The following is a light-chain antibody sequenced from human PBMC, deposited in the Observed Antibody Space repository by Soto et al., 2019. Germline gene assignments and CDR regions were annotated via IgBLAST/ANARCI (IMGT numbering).Light chain of an antibody. J-gene: IGKJ3*01. CDR3: QQYGSSPFT. CDR2: GAS. Sequence: EIVWTQSPGTLSLSPGERATLSCRASQSVSGSCLAWYQQKPGQAPRLLTYGASSRATGIPDRFSGSGSGTDFTLLISRLEPEDFAVYYCQQYGSSPFTFGPGTNVDIK. CDR1: QSVSGSC. V-gene: IGKV3-20*01.